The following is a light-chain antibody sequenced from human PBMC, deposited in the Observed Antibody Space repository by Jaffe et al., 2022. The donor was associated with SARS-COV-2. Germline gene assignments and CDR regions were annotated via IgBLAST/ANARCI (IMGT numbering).Light chain of an antibody. V-gene: IGKV4-1*01. Sequence: DIVMTQSPDSLAVSLGERATINCKSSQTVFYSSNNKNYLGWYQLKPGQPPRLIIYWASTRQSGVPDRFSGSGSGTDFTLTINSLQAEDVAIYYCQQYYDSPYTFGQGTKLEIK. CDR2: WAS. J-gene: IGKJ2*01. CDR1: QTVFYSSNNKNY. CDR3: QQYYDSPYT.